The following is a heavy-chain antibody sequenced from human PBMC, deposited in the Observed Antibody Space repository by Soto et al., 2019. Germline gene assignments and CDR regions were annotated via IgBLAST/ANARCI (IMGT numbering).Heavy chain of an antibody. CDR1: GFTFSSYA. Sequence: EVQLLESGGGLVQPGGSLRLSCAASGFTFSSYAMSWVRQAPGKGLEWVSAISGSGGSTYYADSVKGRFTISRDNSKNTLYLQMKSLRAEETAVYYCAKGPSFSPVYYFDYWGQGTLVTVSS. CDR3: AKGPSFSPVYYFDY. J-gene: IGHJ4*02. D-gene: IGHD3-10*01. V-gene: IGHV3-23*01. CDR2: ISGSGGST.